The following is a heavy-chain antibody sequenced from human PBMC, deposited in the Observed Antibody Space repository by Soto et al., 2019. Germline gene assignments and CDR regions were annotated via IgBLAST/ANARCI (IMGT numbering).Heavy chain of an antibody. D-gene: IGHD3-10*02. V-gene: IGHV4-59*01. Sequence: SETLSLTCTVSGGSISSYYWSWIRQPPGKGLEWIGYIYYSGSTNYNPSLKSRVTISVDTSKNQFSLKLSSVTAADTAVYYCARSHFCSICNWFDPWGQGTLVTVSS. CDR3: ARSHFCSICNWFDP. CDR2: IYYSGST. CDR1: GGSISSYY. J-gene: IGHJ5*02.